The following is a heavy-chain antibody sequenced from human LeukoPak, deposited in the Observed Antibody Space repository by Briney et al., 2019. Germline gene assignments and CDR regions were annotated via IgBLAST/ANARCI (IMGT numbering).Heavy chain of an antibody. CDR2: ISGSGGST. CDR1: GFTFSSYA. CDR3: AKRATPNSGSYYNWFDP. J-gene: IGHJ5*02. Sequence: GGSLRLSCAASGFTFSSYAMSWVRRAPRKGLEWVSAISGSGGSTYYADSVKCRFTISRDNSKNTLYLQMSSLRAEDTAVYYCAKRATPNSGSYYNWFDPWGQGTLVTVSS. V-gene: IGHV3-23*01. D-gene: IGHD1-26*01.